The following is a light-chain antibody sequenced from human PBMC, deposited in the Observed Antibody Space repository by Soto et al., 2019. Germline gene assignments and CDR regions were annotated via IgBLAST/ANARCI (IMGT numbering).Light chain of an antibody. CDR2: GAS. Sequence: EIVLTQSPGTLSLSPGKRATLSCRASQSISSSYLAWYQQRPGQAPRLLIYGASSRATGIPDRFSGSGSGTEFTLTISRREPEDFAVYYFQQYGSSSWTFGQGTKVEIK. J-gene: IGKJ1*01. V-gene: IGKV3-20*01. CDR3: QQYGSSSWT. CDR1: QSISSSY.